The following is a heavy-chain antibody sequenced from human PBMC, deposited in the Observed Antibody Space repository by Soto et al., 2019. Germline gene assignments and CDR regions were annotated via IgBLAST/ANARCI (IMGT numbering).Heavy chain of an antibody. CDR1: GGSISSGGYY. D-gene: IGHD3-10*01. CDR3: ARDRYGSGSPPFDC. Sequence: QVQLQESGPGLVKPSQTLSLTCTVSGGSISSGGYYWSWIRQHPGKGLEWIGDIYYCGSTYYNPSLETRVTISVDTSKNQFSLKLSSVTAADTAVYYCARDRYGSGSPPFDCWGQGTLVTVSS. V-gene: IGHV4-31*03. CDR2: IYYCGST. J-gene: IGHJ4*02.